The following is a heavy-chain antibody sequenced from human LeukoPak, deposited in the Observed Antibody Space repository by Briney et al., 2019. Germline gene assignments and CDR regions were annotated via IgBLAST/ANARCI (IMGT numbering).Heavy chain of an antibody. D-gene: IGHD2-15*01. V-gene: IGHV3-9*01. CDR3: AKDIFPVAAMGFNY. Sequence: PGGSLRLSCAASGFTFDDYAMHWVRQAPGKGLEWVSGISWNSGSIGYADSVKGRFTISRDNAKNSLYLQMNSLRAEDTALYYCAKDIFPVAAMGFNYWGQGTVVTVSS. CDR2: ISWNSGSI. J-gene: IGHJ4*02. CDR1: GFTFDDYA.